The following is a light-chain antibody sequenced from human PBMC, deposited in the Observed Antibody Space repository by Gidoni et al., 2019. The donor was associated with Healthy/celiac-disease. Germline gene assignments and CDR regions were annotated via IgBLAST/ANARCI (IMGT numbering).Light chain of an antibody. CDR1: QNINNY. CDR3: QQRSNWLIT. V-gene: IGKV3-11*01. J-gene: IGKJ5*01. CDR2: DAS. Sequence: EIVLTQSPATLSLSPGERATLPCRASQNINNYLAWYQQKPGQAPRLLIYDASNRATGVPARFSGSGSGTDFTLTISSLEPEDFAVYYCQQRSNWLITFGQGTRLEIK.